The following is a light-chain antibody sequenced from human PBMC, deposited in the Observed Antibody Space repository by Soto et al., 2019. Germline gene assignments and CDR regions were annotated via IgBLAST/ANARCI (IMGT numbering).Light chain of an antibody. V-gene: IGLV2-14*03. CDR1: SSDVGGHNY. CDR3: SSFTSSGTDV. CDR2: DVI. Sequence: QSALTQPASVSGSPGQSIIISCTGSSSDVGGHNYVSWYQQHPGKAPKLMIYDVINRPSGVSLRFSGSKSGNTASLTISGLQAEDEADYYCSSFTSSGTDVFGTGTKLTVL. J-gene: IGLJ1*01.